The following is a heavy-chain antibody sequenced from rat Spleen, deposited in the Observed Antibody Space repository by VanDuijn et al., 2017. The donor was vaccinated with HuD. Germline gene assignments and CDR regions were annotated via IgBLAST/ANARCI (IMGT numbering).Heavy chain of an antibody. CDR1: GFTFSNYS. Sequence: EVQLVESGGGLVQPGRSLKLSCAAPGFTFSNYSMAWVRQAPKQGLEWVATISTSGSRTYYPDSVKGRFTISRDNAKSSLYLQMNSLKSEDTATYYCARQWELGFDYWGQGVMVTVSS. D-gene: IGHD5-1*01. V-gene: IGHV5-25*01. CDR2: ISTSGSRT. J-gene: IGHJ2*01. CDR3: ARQWELGFDY.